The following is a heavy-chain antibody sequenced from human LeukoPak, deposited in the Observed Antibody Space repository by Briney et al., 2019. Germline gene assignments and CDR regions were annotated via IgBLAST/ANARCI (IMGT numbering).Heavy chain of an antibody. J-gene: IGHJ5*02. CDR1: GGSISSYY. D-gene: IGHD5-18*01. CDR3: ARPSYGRGWFDP. V-gene: IGHV4-4*09. Sequence: PSETLSLTCTVSGGSISSYYWSWIRQPPGKGLEWIGYIYASGSTNYNPSLKSRVTISVDTSKNQFSLKLSSVTAADTAVYYCARPSYGRGWFDPWGQGTLVTVSS. CDR2: IYASGST.